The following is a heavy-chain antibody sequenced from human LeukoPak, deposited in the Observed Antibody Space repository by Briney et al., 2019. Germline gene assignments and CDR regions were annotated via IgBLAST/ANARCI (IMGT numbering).Heavy chain of an antibody. Sequence: HRASVKVSCKASGGTFSSYAISRVRQAPGQGLEWMGGIIPIFGTANYAQKFQGRVTITADESTSTAYMELSSLRSEDTAVYYCARGGSSWYIYYWGQGTLVTVSS. CDR1: GGTFSSYA. CDR3: ARGGSSWYIYY. D-gene: IGHD6-13*01. CDR2: IIPIFGTA. V-gene: IGHV1-69*01. J-gene: IGHJ4*02.